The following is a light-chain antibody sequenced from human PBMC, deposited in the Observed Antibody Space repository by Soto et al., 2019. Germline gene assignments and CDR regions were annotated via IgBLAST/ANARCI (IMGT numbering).Light chain of an antibody. V-gene: IGKV3-20*01. J-gene: IGKJ4*01. Sequence: EVVLTQSPATLSLSPGGRATLSCRASQRVSSTFLAWYQQKPGQAPRLLIYGASSSATGIPDRFSGSGSGTAFTLTISRLEPEDFAVYYCQQYGGSLTFGGGTKVEIK. CDR2: GAS. CDR3: QQYGGSLT. CDR1: QRVSSTF.